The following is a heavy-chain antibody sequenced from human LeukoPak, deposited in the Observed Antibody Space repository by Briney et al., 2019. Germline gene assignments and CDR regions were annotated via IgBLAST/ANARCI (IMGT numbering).Heavy chain of an antibody. CDR3: ARTPTALVRGGYYFDN. Sequence: PSETLSLTCAVYGGSFSGYYWSWIRQPPGKGLEWIGEINHIGSTAYNPSLKSRVTVSEDTSKNQFSLKLSSVTATDTAVYYCARTPTALVRGGYYFDNWGQGTLVTVSS. J-gene: IGHJ4*02. CDR1: GGSFSGYY. D-gene: IGHD6-6*01. V-gene: IGHV4-34*01. CDR2: INHIGST.